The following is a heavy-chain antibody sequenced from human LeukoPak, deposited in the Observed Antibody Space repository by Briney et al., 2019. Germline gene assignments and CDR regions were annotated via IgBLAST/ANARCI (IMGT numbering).Heavy chain of an antibody. CDR1: GYTFTSYH. D-gene: IGHD2-8*01. V-gene: IGHV1-46*01. CDR3: ARDYVDDIPMIKDY. CDR2: INLSGGST. J-gene: IGHJ4*02. Sequence: ASVKVSCKASGYTFTSYHMHWVRQAPGQGLEWMGLINLSGGSTTYAQRFQGRVTLTRDTSTSTVYMELSSLRSEVTAVYYCARDYVDDIPMIKDYWGQGTLVTVSS.